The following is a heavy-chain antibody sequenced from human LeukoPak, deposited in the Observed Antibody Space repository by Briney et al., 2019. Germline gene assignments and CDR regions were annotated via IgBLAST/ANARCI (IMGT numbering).Heavy chain of an antibody. CDR2: IYYSGST. V-gene: IGHV4-39*01. CDR3: ARHAIVVVPAAIVQYNWFDP. D-gene: IGHD2-2*01. CDR1: GGSISSSSYY. Sequence: SETLSLTCTVSGGSISSSSYYWGWIRQPPGKGLEWIGSIYYSGSTYYNPSLKSRVTISVDTSKNQFSLKLSSVTAADTAVYYCARHAIVVVPAAIVQYNWFDPWGQGTLVTVSS. J-gene: IGHJ5*02.